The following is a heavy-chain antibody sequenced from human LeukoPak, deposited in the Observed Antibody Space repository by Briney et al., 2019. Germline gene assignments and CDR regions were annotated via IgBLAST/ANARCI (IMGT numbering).Heavy chain of an antibody. CDR1: GFTFSSYA. J-gene: IGHJ3*02. Sequence: PGGSLRLSCAASGFTFSSYAMHWVRQAPGKGLEWVALISNDGTNKYFADSVKGRFTISRDNSENTLFLQMNSLRAEDTAVYYCARAVVVVVAADAFDIWGQGTMVTVSS. CDR3: ARAVVVVVAADAFDI. D-gene: IGHD2-15*01. CDR2: ISNDGTNK. V-gene: IGHV3-30*03.